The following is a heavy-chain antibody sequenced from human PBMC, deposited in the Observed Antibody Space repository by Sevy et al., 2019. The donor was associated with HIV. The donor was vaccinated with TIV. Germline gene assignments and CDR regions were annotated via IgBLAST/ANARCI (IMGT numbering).Heavy chain of an antibody. CDR2: VGAYNGNK. J-gene: IGHJ5*02. Sequence: ASVKVSCKASGYNFGSYGISWVRQAPGQGLEWMGWVGAYNGNKKYAQKVQDRVTMTTDISTSTAYMELRSLRSDDTAIYYCARCLGGLRPWEFNWFDPWGQGTLATVSS. CDR3: ARCLGGLRPWEFNWFDP. D-gene: IGHD3-10*01. V-gene: IGHV1-18*01. CDR1: GYNFGSYG.